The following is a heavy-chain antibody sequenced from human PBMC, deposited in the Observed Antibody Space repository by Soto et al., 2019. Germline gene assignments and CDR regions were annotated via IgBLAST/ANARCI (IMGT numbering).Heavy chain of an antibody. CDR1: GGSISSYY. J-gene: IGHJ6*02. CDR3: ARWGNYYYGMDV. Sequence: QVQLQESGPGLVKPSETLSLTCTVSGGSISSYYWSWIRQSPGKGLEWIGYIYYSGRTNYNPSLKSRVIISVDTSKNQFSLKLSSVTAADTAVYYCARWGNYYYGMDVWGQGTTVTVSS. D-gene: IGHD3-16*01. CDR2: IYYSGRT. V-gene: IGHV4-59*01.